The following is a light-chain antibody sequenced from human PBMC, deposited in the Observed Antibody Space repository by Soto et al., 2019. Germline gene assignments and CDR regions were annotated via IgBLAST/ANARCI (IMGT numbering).Light chain of an antibody. CDR2: EVS. V-gene: IGLV2-14*01. J-gene: IGLJ1*01. Sequence: QSALTQPASVSGSPGQSITISCTGTRSDVGVYNYVSWYQHHPGKAPKLMIYEVSNRPSGVSDRFSGSKSGNTASLTISGLQAEDEAEYYCSSYTSTSTLYVFGTGTK. CDR3: SSYTSTSTLYV. CDR1: RSDVGVYNY.